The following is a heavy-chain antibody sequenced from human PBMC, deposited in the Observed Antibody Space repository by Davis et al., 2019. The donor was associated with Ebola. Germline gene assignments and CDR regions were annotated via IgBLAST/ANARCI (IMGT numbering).Heavy chain of an antibody. CDR1: GFTFSNAW. V-gene: IGHV3-15*01. D-gene: IGHD4/OR15-4a*01. Sequence: GESLKISCAASGFTFSNAWMSWVRQAPGKGLEWVGRIKSKTDGGTTDYAAPVKGRFTISRDDSKNTLYLQMNSLKTEDTAVYYCTTQGAVRAPGFDYWGQGTLVTVSS. CDR3: TTQGAVRAPGFDY. CDR2: IKSKTDGGTT. J-gene: IGHJ4*02.